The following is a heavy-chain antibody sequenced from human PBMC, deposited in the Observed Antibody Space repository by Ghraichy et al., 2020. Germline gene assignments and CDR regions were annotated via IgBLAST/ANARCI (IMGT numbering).Heavy chain of an antibody. CDR2: ISSSGDYI. J-gene: IGHJ6*02. CDR1: GFSFNSYS. V-gene: IGHV3-21*01. CDR3: AREAWDFWGGYYKPVSYYYGLDV. Sequence: GESLNISCASSGFSFNSYSMNWVRQAPGKGLEWVSSISSSGDYIYYADSVKGRFTISRDNAKNSLFLQMNRLGAEDAAVYYCAREAWDFWGGYYKPVSYYYGLDVWGQGTTVTVSS. D-gene: IGHD3-3*01.